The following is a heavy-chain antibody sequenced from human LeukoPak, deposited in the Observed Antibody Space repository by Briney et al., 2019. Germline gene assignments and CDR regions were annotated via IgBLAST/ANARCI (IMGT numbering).Heavy chain of an antibody. CDR1: GYTSTTYY. D-gene: IGHD5-24*01. Sequence: GASVKVSCRTSGYTSTTYYVHWVRQTPGQGLEWMGVINPSGGSASYAQNFQGRVAMTRDTSTSTVDMELSSLISDDTAIYYCARAIERGRRFDYWGQGTLVTVSS. CDR3: ARAIERGRRFDY. V-gene: IGHV1-46*01. J-gene: IGHJ4*02. CDR2: INPSGGSA.